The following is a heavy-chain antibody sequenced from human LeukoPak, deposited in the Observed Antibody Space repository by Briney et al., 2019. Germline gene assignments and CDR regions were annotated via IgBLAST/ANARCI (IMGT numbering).Heavy chain of an antibody. V-gene: IGHV1-8*01. Sequence: ASVKVSCKSSGYTLTSYDINWVRQATGQGLELVGWMNVKSGNTGYEQKFQGRVTMTRNTSISTAYIELSSLKSEDTAVYYCATTPTNSRGWFDPWGQGSLVTVSS. CDR3: ATTPTNSRGWFDP. CDR1: GYTLTSYD. J-gene: IGHJ5*02. D-gene: IGHD2-8*01. CDR2: MNVKSGNT.